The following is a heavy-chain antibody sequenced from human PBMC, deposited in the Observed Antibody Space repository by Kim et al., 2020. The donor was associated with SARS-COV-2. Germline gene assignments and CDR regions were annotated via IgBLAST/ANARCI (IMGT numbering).Heavy chain of an antibody. CDR3: AKRSRDWGNAFDI. D-gene: IGHD7-27*01. Sequence: YVDSVEGRFTISRDNAKNSLYLQMSALRAEDTAVYYCAKRSRDWGNAFDIWGQGTMVTVSS. J-gene: IGHJ3*02. V-gene: IGHV3-7*03.